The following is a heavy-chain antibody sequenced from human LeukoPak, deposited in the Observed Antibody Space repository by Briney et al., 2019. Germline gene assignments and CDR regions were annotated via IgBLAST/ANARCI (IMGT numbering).Heavy chain of an antibody. CDR3: ARDYEEQLAAFDI. CDR2: ISYDGSNK. CDR1: GFTFSSYG. Sequence: GGSLRLSCAASGFTFSSYGMHWVRQAPGKGLEWVAVISYDGSNKYYADSVKGRFTISRDNSKNSLYLQMNSLRAEDTAVYYCARDYEEQLAAFDIWGQGTMVTVSS. D-gene: IGHD6-6*01. J-gene: IGHJ3*02. V-gene: IGHV3-30*03.